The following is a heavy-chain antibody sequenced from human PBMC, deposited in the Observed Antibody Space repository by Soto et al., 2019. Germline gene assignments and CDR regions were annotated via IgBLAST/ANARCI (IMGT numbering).Heavy chain of an antibody. Sequence: GGSLRLSCTASGLSVRNNYMSWVRQAPGMGLEWVSVIYNDGTTYYADSVKGRFTLSRDTSKNALSLQMDSLRAEDTAVYYCVRPLPSGRNYGMDVWGQGATVTVSS. CDR3: VRPLPSGRNYGMDV. V-gene: IGHV3-53*01. D-gene: IGHD3-10*01. J-gene: IGHJ6*02. CDR1: GLSVRNNY. CDR2: IYNDGTT.